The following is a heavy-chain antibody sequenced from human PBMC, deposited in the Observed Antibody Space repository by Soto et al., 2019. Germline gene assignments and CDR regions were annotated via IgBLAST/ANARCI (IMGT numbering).Heavy chain of an antibody. V-gene: IGHV4-34*01. Sequence: SETLSLTCAVYGGSFSDYYWTWIRQPPGKGLEWIGEINHSGSTNYNPSLKTRVSTSVDTSKNQYSLKLRSVTAAYTAIYYCARVSDSRGYFLPYWGQGVPVTVSS. CDR2: INHSGST. CDR1: GGSFSDYY. D-gene: IGHD3-22*01. CDR3: ARVSDSRGYFLPY. J-gene: IGHJ4*02.